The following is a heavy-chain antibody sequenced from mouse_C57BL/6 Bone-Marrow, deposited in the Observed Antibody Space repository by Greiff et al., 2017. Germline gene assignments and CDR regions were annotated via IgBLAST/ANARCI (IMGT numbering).Heavy chain of an antibody. D-gene: IGHD1-1*02. CDR1: GYTFTDYE. V-gene: IGHV1-15*01. CDR2: IDPETGGT. J-gene: IGHJ4*01. Sequence: QVQLQQSGAELVRPGASVTLSCKASGYTFTDYEMHWVKQTPVHGLEWIGAIDPETGGTAYNQKFKGKAILTADKSSSTAYMELRSLTSDDAAVYYCTRGVEGYAMGYWGQGTSVTVSS. CDR3: TRGVEGYAMGY.